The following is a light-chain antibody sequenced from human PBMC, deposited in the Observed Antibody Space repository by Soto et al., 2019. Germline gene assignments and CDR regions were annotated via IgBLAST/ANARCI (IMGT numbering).Light chain of an antibody. CDR1: RSDVGGYNY. CDR2: EVS. Sequence: QSVLTQPPSASGSPGQSITISCTATRSDVGGYNYVSWYQQHPGKAPKLMIYEVSKRPSGVPDRFSGSKSGNTASLTVSGLQAEDEADYYCSSYAGSNNYVFGTGTKVTVL. V-gene: IGLV2-8*01. CDR3: SSYAGSNNYV. J-gene: IGLJ1*01.